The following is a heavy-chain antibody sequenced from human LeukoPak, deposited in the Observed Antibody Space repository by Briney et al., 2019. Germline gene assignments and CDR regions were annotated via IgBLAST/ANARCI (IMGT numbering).Heavy chain of an antibody. Sequence: PGGSLRLSCVASGFTFSSYAMSWVRQAPGKGLEWVSVSGTSGGSTYYADSGKGRFTISRDNSKNTLYLQMSSLRAEDTAVYFCAKSGDSSGYYRDWYFDLWGRGTLVTVSS. J-gene: IGHJ2*01. CDR1: GFTFSSYA. CDR2: SGTSGGST. D-gene: IGHD3-22*01. V-gene: IGHV3-23*01. CDR3: AKSGDSSGYYRDWYFDL.